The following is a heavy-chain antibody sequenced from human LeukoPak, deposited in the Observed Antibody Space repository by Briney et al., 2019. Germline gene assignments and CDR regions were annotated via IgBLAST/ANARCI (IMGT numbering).Heavy chain of an antibody. V-gene: IGHV4-34*01. D-gene: IGHD6-19*01. CDR1: GVPFSNYY. Sequence: PSETLSLTCAVSGVPFSNYYWSWVRQSPSQGLEWIGEINHSGYTNYNPSLKSRVTMSIDTSKNQFSLKLTSVTAADAGVYYCTRAVAEHPDWGQGTLDTVSS. CDR2: INHSGYT. J-gene: IGHJ4*02. CDR3: TRAVAEHPD.